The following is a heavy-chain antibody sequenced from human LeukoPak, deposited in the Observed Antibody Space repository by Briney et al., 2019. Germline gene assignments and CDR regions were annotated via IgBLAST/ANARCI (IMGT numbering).Heavy chain of an antibody. J-gene: IGHJ5*02. CDR1: GGSISSGSYY. Sequence: SETLSLTCTVSGGSISSGSYYWSWIRQPAGKGLEWIGHIYTSGSTNYNPSLKTRVTISVDTSKKQFSLKLSSVTAADAAVYYCARGDFRSSSWYVWFDPWGQGTLVTVSS. D-gene: IGHD6-13*01. V-gene: IGHV4-61*09. CDR3: ARGDFRSSSWYVWFDP. CDR2: IYTSGST.